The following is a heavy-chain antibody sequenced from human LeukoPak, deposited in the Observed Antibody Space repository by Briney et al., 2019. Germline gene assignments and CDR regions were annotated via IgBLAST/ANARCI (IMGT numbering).Heavy chain of an antibody. D-gene: IGHD1-26*01. CDR2: IIPILGTA. V-gene: IGHV1-69*04. Sequence: SVKVSCKASGGTFSSYAISWVRQAPGQGLEWMGRIIPILGTANSAQKFQGRVTITADKSTSTAYMELSSLRSEDTAVYYCAPTDAGSGSYSGYWGQGTLVTVSS. CDR1: GGTFSSYA. J-gene: IGHJ4*02. CDR3: APTDAGSGSYSGY.